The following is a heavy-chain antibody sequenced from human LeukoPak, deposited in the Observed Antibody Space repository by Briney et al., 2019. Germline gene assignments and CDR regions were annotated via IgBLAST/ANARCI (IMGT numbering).Heavy chain of an antibody. J-gene: IGHJ4*02. V-gene: IGHV3-23*01. CDR3: AKRGYCGSSSCTAYFDY. CDR1: GFTFSNYA. CDR2: ISSSGAAT. D-gene: IGHD2-2*01. Sequence: GGSLRLSCAASGFTFSNYAMSWVRQAPGKGLEWVSRISSSGAATYYADSVKGRVTISRDTSKNTVYLQMSSLRAEDTAVYYCAKRGYCGSSSCTAYFDYWGQGTLVTVSS.